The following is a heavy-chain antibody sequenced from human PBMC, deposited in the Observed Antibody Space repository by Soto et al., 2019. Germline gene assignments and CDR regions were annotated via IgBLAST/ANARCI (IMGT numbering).Heavy chain of an antibody. CDR2: INGDGSIT. CDR1: GFNFSDYY. Sequence: PGGSLRLSCSGFGFNFSDYYTNWIRQSPVKGLEWVSRINGDGSITNYADSVKGRFTISRDNAKNTLYLQMNSLRAEDTAVYYCAQEQLAFSYDYWGQGAQVTVPQ. D-gene: IGHD6-13*01. CDR3: AQEQLAFSYDY. J-gene: IGHJ4*02. V-gene: IGHV3-74*01.